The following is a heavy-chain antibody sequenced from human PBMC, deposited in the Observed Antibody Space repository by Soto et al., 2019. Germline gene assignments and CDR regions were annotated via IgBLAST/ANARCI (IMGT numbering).Heavy chain of an antibody. CDR1: GYIFVNYG. CDR3: AMVDDYVTPTPQDV. J-gene: IGHJ6*02. CDR2: ISPYSGNT. D-gene: IGHD3-16*01. V-gene: IGHV1-18*01. Sequence: QVQLVQSGDEVRKPGSSVKVSCKASGYIFVNYGIAWVRQAPGQGLEWMGWISPYSGNTHYASKVQGRLTMTTDTSTRAAYMGLGSRTSDDSAVYYCAMVDDYVTPTPQDVWGQGTTVTVSS.